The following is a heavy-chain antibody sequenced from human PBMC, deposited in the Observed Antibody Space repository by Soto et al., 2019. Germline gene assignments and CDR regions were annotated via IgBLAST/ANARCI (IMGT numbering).Heavy chain of an antibody. Sequence: EVQLLESGGGLVQPGGSLRLSCAASGLTFSNYAMSWVRQAPGKGLEWVSSITNSGARTYHADSVKGRFAISRDNSKNTLSLQVNGLRAEDTAVYYCAKRDPGHYFDYWGQGTLVTVSS. V-gene: IGHV3-23*01. CDR2: ITNSGART. CDR1: GLTFSNYA. J-gene: IGHJ4*02. CDR3: AKRDPGHYFDY.